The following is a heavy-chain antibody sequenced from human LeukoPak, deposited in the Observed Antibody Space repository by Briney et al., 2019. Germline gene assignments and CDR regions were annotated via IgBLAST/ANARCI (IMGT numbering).Heavy chain of an antibody. CDR2: IYTSGST. CDR3: ARDGDRGVFDY. V-gene: IGHV4-4*07. D-gene: IGHD3-10*01. J-gene: IGHJ4*02. Sequence: SETLSLTCAVYGGSFSGYYWSWIRQPAGKGLEWIGRIYTSGSTNYNPSLKSRVTMSVDTSKNQFSLKLSSVTAADTAVYYCARDGDRGVFDYWGQGTLVTVSS. CDR1: GGSFSGYY.